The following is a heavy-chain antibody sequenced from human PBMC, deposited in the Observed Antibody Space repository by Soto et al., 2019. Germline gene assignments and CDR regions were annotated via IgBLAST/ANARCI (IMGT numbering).Heavy chain of an antibody. CDR1: GFTFSSYA. J-gene: IGHJ6*02. CDR2: ISGSGGST. Sequence: EVQLLESGGGLVQPGGSLRLSCAASGFTFSSYAMSWVRQAPGKGLEWVSAISGSGGSTYYADSVKGRFTISRDNSKNTLHLQMNSLRAEDTAVYYCAKNVWGITIFGGMDVWGQETTVTVSS. CDR3: AKNVWGITIFGGMDV. V-gene: IGHV3-23*01. D-gene: IGHD3-9*01.